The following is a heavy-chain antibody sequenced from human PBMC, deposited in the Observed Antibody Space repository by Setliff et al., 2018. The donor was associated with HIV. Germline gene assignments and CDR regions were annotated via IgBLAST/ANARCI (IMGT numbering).Heavy chain of an antibody. CDR3: ASGRQGGRYCSGGSCRGGYYYYYMDV. CDR1: GFTFSDYY. V-gene: IGHV3-11*01. D-gene: IGHD2-15*01. J-gene: IGHJ6*03. Sequence: GSLRLSCAASGFTFSDYYMSWIRQAPGKGLEWVSYISNSRTTTSYADSVKGRFTISRDNAKNSLYLQMNSLRAEDTAVYYCASGRQGGRYCSGGSCRGGYYYYYMDVWGKGTTVTVSS. CDR2: ISNSRTTT.